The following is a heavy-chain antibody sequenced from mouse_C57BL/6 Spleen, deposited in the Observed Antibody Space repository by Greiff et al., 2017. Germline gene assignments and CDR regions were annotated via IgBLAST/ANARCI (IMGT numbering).Heavy chain of an antibody. J-gene: IGHJ2*01. V-gene: IGHV5-4*01. Sequence: DVKLVESGGGLAKPGGSLKLSCAASGFTFSSYAMSWVSQTPEKRLELVATISDGGSYTYYPDNVKGRFTVTRDNAKNNLYLQMSHRKSEDTAIYYFARDRLYDYNGDYFDYWGQGTTLTVSS. CDR3: ARDRLYDYNGDYFDY. D-gene: IGHD2-4*01. CDR1: GFTFSSYA. CDR2: ISDGGSYT.